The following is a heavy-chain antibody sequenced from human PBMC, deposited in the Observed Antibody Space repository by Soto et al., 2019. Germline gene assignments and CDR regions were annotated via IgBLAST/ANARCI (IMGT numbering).Heavy chain of an antibody. CDR1: GYTFTTYS. D-gene: IGHD2-2*01. CDR3: ARAACSSTSCYNYYADGMDV. CDR2: IHAGNGNT. J-gene: IGHJ6*02. Sequence: QVQLVQSGPEMKKPGASVKLSCKASGYTFTTYSMHWVRQAPGQRLEWMGWIHAGNGNTEHSQKFQGRVTITRDTSASTAYLERGSRRSEDTAVYYCARAACSSTSCYNYYADGMDVWGQGTAVTVS. V-gene: IGHV1-3*01.